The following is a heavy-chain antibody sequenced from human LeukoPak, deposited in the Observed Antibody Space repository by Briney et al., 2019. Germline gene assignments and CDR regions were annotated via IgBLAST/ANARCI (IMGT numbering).Heavy chain of an antibody. CDR1: GFTFSNYW. CDR2: IKYDGSET. D-gene: IGHD6-6*01. CDR3: ASEEYSRSSY. V-gene: IGHV3-7*03. Sequence: GGSLRLSCAASGFTFSNYWMNWVRQAPGKGLEWVANIKYDGSETYYMDSVTGRFTISRDNAKNSLYLQMNSLRAEDTAVDYCASEEYSRSSYWGQGTLVTVSS. J-gene: IGHJ4*02.